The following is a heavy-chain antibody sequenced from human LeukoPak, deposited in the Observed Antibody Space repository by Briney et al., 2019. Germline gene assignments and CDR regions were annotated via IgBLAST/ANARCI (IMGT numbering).Heavy chain of an antibody. CDR2: ISSSSSTI. CDR1: GFPFSSCG. D-gene: IGHD6-25*01. J-gene: IGHJ4*02. CDR3: LGGTGWIFDY. V-gene: IGHV3-48*01. Sequence: GGSLRLSCAASGFPFSSCGFNWVRQAPGKGLEWVSYISSSSSTIYYADSVKGRFTISRDNAKNSLYLQMNSLRAEDTAVYYCLGGTGWIFDYWGQGTLVTVSS.